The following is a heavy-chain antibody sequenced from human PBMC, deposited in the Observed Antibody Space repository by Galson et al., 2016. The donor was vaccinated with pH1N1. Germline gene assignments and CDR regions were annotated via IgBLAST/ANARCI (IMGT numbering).Heavy chain of an antibody. CDR3: ARHTRWGSSSSFDY. D-gene: IGHD6-13*01. Sequence: LSLTCTVSGGSISSGSYYWSWIRQPAGKGLEWIGYIYTSGSTNYNPSLKSRVTISEDTSKNQFSLRLTSVTAADTAVYYCARHTRWGSSSSFDYWGQGALVTVSS. V-gene: IGHV4-61*09. CDR2: IYTSGST. J-gene: IGHJ4*02. CDR1: GGSISSGSYY.